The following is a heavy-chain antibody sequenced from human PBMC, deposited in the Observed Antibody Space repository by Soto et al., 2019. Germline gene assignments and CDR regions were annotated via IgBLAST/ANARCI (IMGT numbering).Heavy chain of an antibody. J-gene: IGHJ4*02. CDR2: ISPFNANT. CDR3: TRGRKVNDY. V-gene: IGHV1-18*01. CDR1: GDSFSSYG. D-gene: IGHD3-22*01. Sequence: ASVKLSCEASGDSFSSYGISWVRQAPGQGLEWMGWISPFNANTNYAQNYQGRVTMTTDTSTSTAYMELRSLRSDDSAMYYCTRGRKVNDYWGQGTLVTVSS.